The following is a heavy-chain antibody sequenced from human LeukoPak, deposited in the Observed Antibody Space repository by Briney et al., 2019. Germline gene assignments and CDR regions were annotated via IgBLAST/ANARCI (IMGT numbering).Heavy chain of an antibody. J-gene: IGHJ4*02. CDR3: ARAAGGSYPPYYFDY. V-gene: IGHV4-4*02. CDR1: GGSISSSNW. D-gene: IGHD1-26*01. CDR2: IYHSGST. Sequence: SETLSLTCAVSGGSISSSNWWSWVRPPPGKGLEWIGEIYHSGSTNYNPSLKSRVTISVDKSKNQFSLKLSSVTAADTAVYYCARAAGGSYPPYYFDYWGQGTLVTVSS.